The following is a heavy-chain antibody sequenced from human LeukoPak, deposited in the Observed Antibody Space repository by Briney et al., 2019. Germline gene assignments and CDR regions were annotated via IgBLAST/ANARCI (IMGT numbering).Heavy chain of an antibody. Sequence: SQTLSLFCSVSGDSISSGGSHWSWIRQHPGKGLQWIGYISYSGGAYYNPSLKSRLTISMDTSKNQFSLKLTSVTAADTAVYYCARRVGRPLGYFDPWGQGTLVTVSS. CDR1: GDSISSGGSH. V-gene: IGHV4-31*03. CDR2: ISYSGGA. CDR3: ARRVGRPLGYFDP. D-gene: IGHD2-2*01. J-gene: IGHJ5*02.